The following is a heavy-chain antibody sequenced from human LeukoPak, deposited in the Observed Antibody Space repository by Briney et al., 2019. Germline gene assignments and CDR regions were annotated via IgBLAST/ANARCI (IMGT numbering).Heavy chain of an antibody. J-gene: IGHJ4*02. D-gene: IGHD3-10*01. Sequence: PGGSLRLSCAASGFTFSSYAMSWVRQAPGKGLEWVSAISGSGGSTYYADSVKGRFTISRDNSKNTLYLQMNSLRAEDTAVYYCAKCDQLLWFGELDYWGQGILVTVSS. CDR1: GFTFSSYA. CDR2: ISGSGGST. CDR3: AKCDQLLWFGELDY. V-gene: IGHV3-23*01.